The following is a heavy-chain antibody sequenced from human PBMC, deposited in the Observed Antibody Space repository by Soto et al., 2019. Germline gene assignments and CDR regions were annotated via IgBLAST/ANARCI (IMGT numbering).Heavy chain of an antibody. V-gene: IGHV5-10-1*01. J-gene: IGHJ6*02. CDR2: IDPSDSYT. Sequence: LGASLKISCKGSGYSFTSYWISWVRQMPGKGLEWMGRIDPSDSYTNYSPSFQGHVTISADKSISTAYLQWSSLKASDTAMYYCARHYPGDDCSGGSCYSHGMDVWGQGTTVTVSS. D-gene: IGHD2-15*01. CDR3: ARHYPGDDCSGGSCYSHGMDV. CDR1: GYSFTSYW.